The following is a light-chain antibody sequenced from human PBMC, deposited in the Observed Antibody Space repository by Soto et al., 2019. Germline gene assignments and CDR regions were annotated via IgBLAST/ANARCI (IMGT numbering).Light chain of an antibody. Sequence: EILMTQSPATLSVSPGERATLSCRAGQSVSSNLAWYQQKPGQAPRLLIYGASTRATGIPARFSGSGSGTEFTLTISTLQSEDFAVYYCQQYNKWPPTFGGGTKVDIK. J-gene: IGKJ4*01. V-gene: IGKV3-15*01. CDR3: QQYNKWPPT. CDR1: QSVSSN. CDR2: GAS.